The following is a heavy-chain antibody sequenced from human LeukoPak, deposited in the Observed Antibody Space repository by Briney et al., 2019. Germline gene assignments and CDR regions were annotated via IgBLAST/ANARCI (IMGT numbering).Heavy chain of an antibody. J-gene: IGHJ5*02. Sequence: GGSLRLSCAASGFTFSNYEMNWVRQAPGKGLEWVSYISAIDSTTYYADSVKGRFTISRDNAKNSLYLQMNSLRVEDTAVYHCARGLASSNWPHWFDPWGQGTLVTVSS. CDR2: ISAIDSTT. CDR1: GFTFSNYE. D-gene: IGHD6-13*01. V-gene: IGHV3-48*03. CDR3: ARGLASSNWPHWFDP.